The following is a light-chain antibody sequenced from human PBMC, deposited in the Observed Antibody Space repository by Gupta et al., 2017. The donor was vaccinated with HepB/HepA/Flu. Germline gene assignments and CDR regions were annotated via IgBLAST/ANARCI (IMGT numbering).Light chain of an antibody. CDR1: RDISNY. J-gene: IGKJ3*01. V-gene: IGKV1-39*01. Sequence: DIQMTQSPSSLSASVGDRVTITCRASRDISNYLNWYQQKPGKAPKLLIYAAFSLQSGVPSRFSGSGSGTDFALTITSLQPEDFGTYYCQQSYSTFIFTFGPGTRV. CDR2: AAF. CDR3: QQSYSTFIFT.